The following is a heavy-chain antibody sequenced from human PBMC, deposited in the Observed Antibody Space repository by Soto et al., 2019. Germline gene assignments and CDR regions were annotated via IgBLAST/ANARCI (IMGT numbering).Heavy chain of an antibody. D-gene: IGHD3-22*01. CDR3: ARDYYDKVRA. V-gene: IGHV3-30-3*01. CDR2: ISYDGSNK. CDR1: GFTFSSYA. J-gene: IGHJ1*01. Sequence: QVQLVESGGGVVQPGRSLRLSCAASGFTFSSYAMHWVLQAPGKGLEWVAVISYDGSNKYYSDSVKCRFSISRDNSKNTLYLQMNSMRAEDTAVYYCARDYYDKVRAWGQGTLVTVSS.